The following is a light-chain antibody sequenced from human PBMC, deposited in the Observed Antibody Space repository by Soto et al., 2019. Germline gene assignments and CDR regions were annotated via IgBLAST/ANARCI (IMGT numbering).Light chain of an antibody. J-gene: IGKJ4*01. Sequence: DIHVTQSPSSVSASVGDRVTITCRASQAITSWLAWYQQKPGRAPKLLIYSASSLQSGAPSRFTGSGSGTDFTLTITSLQHDDAEVYYCQQTRSFQLTLGGGTKVDIK. CDR3: QQTRSFQLT. CDR2: SAS. CDR1: QAITSW. V-gene: IGKV1-12*01.